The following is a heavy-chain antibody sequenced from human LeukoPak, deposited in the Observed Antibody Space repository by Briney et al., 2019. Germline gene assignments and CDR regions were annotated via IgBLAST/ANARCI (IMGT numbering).Heavy chain of an antibody. J-gene: IGHJ4*02. Sequence: ASVKVSCKASGYTFTSYAMHWVRQAPGQRLEWMGWINAGNGNTKYSQKFQGRVTITRDTSASTAYMELSSLRSEDTAVYYCARRRYDILTGYYETHTFDYWGQGTLVTVSS. CDR2: INAGNGNT. CDR1: GYTFTSYA. CDR3: ARRRYDILTGYYETHTFDY. V-gene: IGHV1-3*01. D-gene: IGHD3-9*01.